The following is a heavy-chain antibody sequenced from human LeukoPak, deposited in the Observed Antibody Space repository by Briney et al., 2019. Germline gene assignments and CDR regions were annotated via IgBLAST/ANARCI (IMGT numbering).Heavy chain of an antibody. Sequence: SETLSLTCTVSGGSISGSSYYWGWIRQPPGKGLEWIGSIYYSGSTYYNPSLKSRVTISVDTSKNQFSLKLSSVTAADTAVYYCARRLRYFDWLSHFDYWGQGTLVTVSS. D-gene: IGHD3-9*01. CDR3: ARRLRYFDWLSHFDY. V-gene: IGHV4-39*01. J-gene: IGHJ4*02. CDR2: IYYSGST. CDR1: GGSISGSSYY.